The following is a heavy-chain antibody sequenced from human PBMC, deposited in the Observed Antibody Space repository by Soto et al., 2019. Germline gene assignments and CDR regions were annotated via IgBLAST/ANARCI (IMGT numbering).Heavy chain of an antibody. CDR1: GGSISSGGYY. J-gene: IGHJ4*02. CDR3: ARVLSRSGYWSTEDPDDY. V-gene: IGHV4-31*03. CDR2: IYYSGST. D-gene: IGHD3-22*01. Sequence: QVQLQESGPGLVKPSQTLSLTCTVSGGSISSGGYYWSWIRQHPGKGLEWIGYIYYSGSTYYKPSRKSRVTMSVDTSKNQFSLKLSSVTAADTAVYYCARVLSRSGYWSTEDPDDYWGQGTLVTVSS.